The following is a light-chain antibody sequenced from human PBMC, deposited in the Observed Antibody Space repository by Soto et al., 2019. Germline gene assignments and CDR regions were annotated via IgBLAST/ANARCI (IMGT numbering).Light chain of an antibody. Sequence: EIVLTQSPGTLSLSPGERATLSCRASQSVSSSFLAWYRQKPGQAPRLLIYGASVRAPGIPDRFSGSGSGTDFTLTISRLEREDFAVYFCQQRSNWPPHTFGQGTKLQIK. CDR1: QSVSSSF. CDR2: GAS. J-gene: IGKJ2*01. CDR3: QQRSNWPPHT. V-gene: IGKV3D-20*02.